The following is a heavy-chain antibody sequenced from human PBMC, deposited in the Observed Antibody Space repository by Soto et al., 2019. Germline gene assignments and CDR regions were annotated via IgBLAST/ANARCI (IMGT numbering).Heavy chain of an antibody. D-gene: IGHD2-15*01. J-gene: IGHJ4*02. CDR1: GGSLRNYY. V-gene: IGHV4-59*01. Sequence: SENPSLPLIVSGGSLRNYYWGWIRQPPGKGLEWIGYIYYSGSTNYNPSLGSRVTISLDASKNQFSLKLSSVTAADTAVYYCARDGSGNYFDSWGQGSLVTVSS. CDR3: ARDGSGNYFDS. CDR2: IYYSGST.